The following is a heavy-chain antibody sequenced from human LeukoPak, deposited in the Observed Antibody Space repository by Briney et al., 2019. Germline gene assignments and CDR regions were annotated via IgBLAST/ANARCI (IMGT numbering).Heavy chain of an antibody. J-gene: IGHJ4*02. CDR1: GFTFSSYA. Sequence: PGGSLRLSCAASGFTFSSYAMHWVRQAPGKGLEWVAFIRYDVGNKYYAHSVKGRFTITRDNSKNTLYLQMNSLRAEDTAVYYCAKDGKYCSGGSCYFDYWGQGTLVTVSS. D-gene: IGHD2-15*01. CDR3: AKDGKYCSGGSCYFDY. CDR2: IRYDVGNK. V-gene: IGHV3-30*02.